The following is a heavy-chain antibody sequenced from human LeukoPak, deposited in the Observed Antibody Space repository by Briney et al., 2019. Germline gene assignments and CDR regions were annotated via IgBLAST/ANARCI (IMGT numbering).Heavy chain of an antibody. Sequence: NPGGSLRLSCAASGFTFSSYSMNWVRQAPGKGLEWVSYISSSGSTIYYADSVKGRFTISRDNAKNSLYLQMNSLRAEDTAVYYCARDSGDYGGRFFDYWGQGALVTVSS. CDR2: ISSSGSTI. D-gene: IGHD4-23*01. CDR3: ARDSGDYGGRFFDY. CDR1: GFTFSSYS. V-gene: IGHV3-48*04. J-gene: IGHJ4*02.